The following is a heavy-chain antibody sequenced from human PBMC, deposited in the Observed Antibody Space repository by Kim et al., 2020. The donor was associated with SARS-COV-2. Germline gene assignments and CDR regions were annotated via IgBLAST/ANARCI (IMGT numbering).Heavy chain of an antibody. Sequence: SLKSRVTISVDTSKNQFSLKLSSVTAADTAVYYCARHGAGYSYDHGGMDVWGQGTTVTVSS. V-gene: IGHV4-39*01. CDR3: ARHGAGYSYDHGGMDV. J-gene: IGHJ6*02. D-gene: IGHD5-18*01.